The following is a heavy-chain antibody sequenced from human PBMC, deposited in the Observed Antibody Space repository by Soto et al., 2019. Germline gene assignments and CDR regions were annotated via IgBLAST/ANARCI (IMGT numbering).Heavy chain of an antibody. CDR2: IYSGGQI. CDR3: ARINWSTRGSSSDT. J-gene: IGHJ5*02. Sequence: GGFLRLSCAASGFNVACKYMSWVRQAPGKGLEWVSVIYSGGQIYYADSVKGRFTISIDNSKNTVNLDMNALRAEDTATYYCARINWSTRGSSSDTWGQGTLVTVSS. D-gene: IGHD6-6*01. V-gene: IGHV3-53*01. CDR1: GFNVACKY.